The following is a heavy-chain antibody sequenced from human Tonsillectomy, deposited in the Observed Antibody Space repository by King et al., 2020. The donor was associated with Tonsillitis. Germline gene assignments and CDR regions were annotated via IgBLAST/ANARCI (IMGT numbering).Heavy chain of an antibody. CDR3: ARDRVPAPYYYYYYGMDV. CDR2: ISAYNGNT. Sequence: QLVQSGAEVKKPGASVKVSCKASGYTFTSYGISWVRQAPGQGLEWMGWISAYNGNTNFAQKLQGRVTMTTDTSTSTAYMELRSLRSDDTAVYYCARDRVPAPYYYYYYGMDVWGQGTTVTVSS. V-gene: IGHV1-18*01. CDR1: GYTFTSYG. D-gene: IGHD2-2*01. J-gene: IGHJ6*02.